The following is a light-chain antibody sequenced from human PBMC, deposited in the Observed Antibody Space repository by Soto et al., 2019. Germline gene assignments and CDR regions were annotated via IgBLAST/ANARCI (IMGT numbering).Light chain of an antibody. V-gene: IGLV2-14*01. CDR1: SSDVGAYNY. Sequence: QSALTQPASVSGSPGQSITISCTGTSSDVGAYNYVSWYQQHPGKAPQLMIYEVSNRPSGVSNRFSGSKSGNTASLTISVLQAEDEDDYYCNSYTSSNTFVVFGTGTKVTVL. CDR3: NSYTSSNTFVV. CDR2: EVS. J-gene: IGLJ1*01.